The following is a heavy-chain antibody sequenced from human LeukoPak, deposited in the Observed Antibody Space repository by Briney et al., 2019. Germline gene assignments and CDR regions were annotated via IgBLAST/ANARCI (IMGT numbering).Heavy chain of an antibody. D-gene: IGHD2-2*01. V-gene: IGHV3-30*18. CDR1: GFTFSSYG. CDR2: ISYDGSNK. CDR3: AKLEVVPPVGTTQVDY. Sequence: PGGSLRLSCAASGFTFSSYGMHWVRQAPGKGLEWVADISYDGSNKYYADSVKGRFTISRDNSKNTLYLQMNSLRAEDTAVYYCAKLEVVPPVGTTQVDYWGQGTLVTVSS. J-gene: IGHJ4*02.